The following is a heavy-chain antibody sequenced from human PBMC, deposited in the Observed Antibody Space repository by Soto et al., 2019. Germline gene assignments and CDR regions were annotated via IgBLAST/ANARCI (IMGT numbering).Heavy chain of an antibody. CDR3: AGDKGLLWFGEPLTFDP. V-gene: IGHV3-66*01. J-gene: IGHJ5*02. CDR1: GFTVSSNY. Sequence: PGGSLRLSCAASGFTVSSNYMSWVRQAPGKGLEWVSVIYSGGSTYYADSVNGRFTIPRDNSKNTLYLQMNSLRAEDTAVYYCAGDKGLLWFGEPLTFDPWGQGTLVTVS. D-gene: IGHD3-10*01. CDR2: IYSGGST.